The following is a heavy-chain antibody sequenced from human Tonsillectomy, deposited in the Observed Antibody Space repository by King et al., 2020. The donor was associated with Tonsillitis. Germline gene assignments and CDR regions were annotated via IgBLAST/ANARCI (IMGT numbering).Heavy chain of an antibody. CDR2: IYFGGVT. Sequence: QLQESGPGLVKPSETLSLTGTVSVGSISSSIYYWGWFRQPPGNGLGWIGSIYFGGVTYYNPPLKRRGTISGETSKNPFSLELSLVTAAETAVYYCARKPTDYGDYYYFDYWGQGTLVTVSS. J-gene: IGHJ4*02. CDR1: VGSISSSIYY. V-gene: IGHV4-39*01. D-gene: IGHD4-17*01. CDR3: ARKPTDYGDYYYFDY.